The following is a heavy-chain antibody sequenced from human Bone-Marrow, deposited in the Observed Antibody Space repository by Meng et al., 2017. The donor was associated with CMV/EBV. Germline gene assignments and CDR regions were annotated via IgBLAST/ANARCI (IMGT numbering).Heavy chain of an antibody. Sequence: SEPLSLTCTVSGGSVSSGSYYWSWIRQPPGKGLEWIGYIYYSGSTNYNPSLKSRVTISVDTSKNQFSLKLSSVTAADTAVYYCARSRLWFGELLPLGNWGQGTLVTVSS. J-gene: IGHJ4*02. CDR3: ARSRLWFGELLPLGN. CDR2: IYYSGST. D-gene: IGHD3-10*01. V-gene: IGHV4-61*01. CDR1: GGSVSSGSYY.